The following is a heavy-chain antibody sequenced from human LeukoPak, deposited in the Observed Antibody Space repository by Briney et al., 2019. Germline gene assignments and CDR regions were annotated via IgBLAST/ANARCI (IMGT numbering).Heavy chain of an antibody. J-gene: IGHJ5*02. D-gene: IGHD5-18*01. CDR2: IYYSGTT. V-gene: IGHV4-59*08. CDR3: ARRSGYTSGYRVVSWFDP. CDR1: GGSISSYY. Sequence: SETLSLTCTVSGGSISSYYWSWIRQPPGKGLEWIGYIYYSGTTNYNPSLKSRVTISIDTSRNQFSLKLRSVTAADTAVYYCARRSGYTSGYRVVSWFDPWGQGTLVTVSS.